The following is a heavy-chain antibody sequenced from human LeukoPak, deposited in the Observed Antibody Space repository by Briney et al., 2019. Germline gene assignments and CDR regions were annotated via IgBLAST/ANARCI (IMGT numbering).Heavy chain of an antibody. CDR3: ARRPYYGSGSYPHGMDV. CDR2: IYPGDSDT. J-gene: IGHJ6*02. V-gene: IGHV5-51*01. CDR1: GYSFTGYW. D-gene: IGHD3-10*01. Sequence: GESLKIPCKGSGYSFTGYWIGWVRQMPGKGLEWMGIIYPGDSDTRYRPSFQGQVTISADKSISTAYLQWSSLKASDTAMYYCARRPYYGSGSYPHGMDVWGQGTTVTVSS.